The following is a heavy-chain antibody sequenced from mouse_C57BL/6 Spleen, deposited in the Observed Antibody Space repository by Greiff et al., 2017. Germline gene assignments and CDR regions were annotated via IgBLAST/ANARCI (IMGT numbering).Heavy chain of an antibody. D-gene: IGHD2-1*01. V-gene: IGHV1-80*01. CDR2: IYPGDGDT. Sequence: VQLQQSGAELVKPGASVKISCKASGYAFSSHRLNWVKQRPGKGLEWIGQIYPGDGDTNYNGKFKGKATLTADKSSSTAYMQLSSLTSEDSAVYFCARGNFYWYFDVWGTGTTVTVSS. CDR1: GYAFSSHR. CDR3: ARGNFYWYFDV. J-gene: IGHJ1*03.